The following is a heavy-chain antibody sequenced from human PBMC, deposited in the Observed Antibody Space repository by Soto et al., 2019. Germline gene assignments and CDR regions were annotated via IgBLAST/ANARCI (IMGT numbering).Heavy chain of an antibody. CDR1: GSSVSGGIYY. J-gene: IGHJ4*02. CDR2: IYHGKTT. Sequence: QVQLQESGPGLVKPSETLSLTCTVSGSSVSGGIYYWTWIRQPPGKGLEWIGYIYHGKTTNYNASLRSRVTISVDTSKNQFSLRLTSVTAADTAVYYCARYHDYGDYGYFESWGQGTLVTVSS. V-gene: IGHV4-61*01. CDR3: ARYHDYGDYGYFES. D-gene: IGHD4-17*01.